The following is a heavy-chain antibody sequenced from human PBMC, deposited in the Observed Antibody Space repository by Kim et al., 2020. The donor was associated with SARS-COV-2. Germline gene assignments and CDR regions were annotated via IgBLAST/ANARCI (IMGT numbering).Heavy chain of an antibody. V-gene: IGHV5-51*01. CDR3: ARYDSGSYPSDAFDI. Sequence: GESLKISCKGSGYSFTSYWIGWVRQMPGKGLEWMGIIYPGDSDTRYSPSFQGQVTISADKSISTAYLPWSSLKASDTAMYYCARYDSGSYPSDAFDIWGQGTMVTVSS. J-gene: IGHJ3*02. CDR2: IYPGDSDT. D-gene: IGHD1-26*01. CDR1: GYSFTSYW.